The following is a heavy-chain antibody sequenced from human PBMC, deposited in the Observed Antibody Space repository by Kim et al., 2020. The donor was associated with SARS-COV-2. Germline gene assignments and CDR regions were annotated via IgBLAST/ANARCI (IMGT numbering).Heavy chain of an antibody. V-gene: IGHV3-23*01. Sequence: GGSLRLSCVVSRTTFSHYGMSWVRQAPGKGLEWVSYISARGESKSYADSVKGRFTISRDNSRNTLSLQMSSLRAEDTAVYYCANADCQHHSFWSGSCNGYYFDYWGQGTLVTVSS. D-gene: IGHD3-3*01. CDR3: ANADCQHHSFWSGSCNGYYFDY. CDR2: ISARGESK. CDR1: RTTFSHYG. J-gene: IGHJ4*02.